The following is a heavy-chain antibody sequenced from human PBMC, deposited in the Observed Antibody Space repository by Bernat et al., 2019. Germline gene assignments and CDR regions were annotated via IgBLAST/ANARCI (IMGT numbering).Heavy chain of an antibody. J-gene: IGHJ4*02. V-gene: IGHV3-23*04. Sequence: EVQLVESGGGLVQPGGALRLSCAASGFTFSSYGMTWVRQAPGKGLEWVSAVGSNGDNTYHADSVEGRITNSRDNSKNTLYLQMNSLRAEDTAVYYCAKMVWGSSVRGYYDCWGQGTTVIVSS. D-gene: IGHD3-22*01. CDR1: GFTFSSYG. CDR2: VGSNGDNT. CDR3: AKMVWGSSVRGYYDC.